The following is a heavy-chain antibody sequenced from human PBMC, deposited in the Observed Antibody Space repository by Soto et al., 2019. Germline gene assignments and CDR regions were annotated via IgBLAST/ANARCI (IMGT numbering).Heavy chain of an antibody. CDR1: GGFI. Sequence: PSETLSLTCTVSGGFIWGWIRQSPDKGLEWIGYIYNSGRYNYNPSLESRLTISIDTSKNQFSLRLASVTAADTAVYYCARTLPNRQLFASGSQEILFTVSS. CDR3: ARTLPNRQLFAS. CDR2: IYNSGRY. V-gene: IGHV4-59*01. J-gene: IGHJ4*02. D-gene: IGHD1-1*01.